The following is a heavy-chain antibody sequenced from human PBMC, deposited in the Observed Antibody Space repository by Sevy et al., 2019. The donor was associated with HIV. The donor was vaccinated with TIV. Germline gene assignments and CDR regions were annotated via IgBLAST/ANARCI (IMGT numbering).Heavy chain of an antibody. D-gene: IGHD5-12*01. CDR3: ARAAGVVATITKNAFDI. J-gene: IGHJ3*02. Sequence: ASVKVSCKASGGTFSSYAISWVRQAPGQGLEWMGRIIPIFGTANYAQKFQGRVTITADESTSTAYMELSSLRSEDTAVYYCARAAGVVATITKNAFDIWGQGTMVTVSS. V-gene: IGHV1-69*13. CDR1: GGTFSSYA. CDR2: IIPIFGTA.